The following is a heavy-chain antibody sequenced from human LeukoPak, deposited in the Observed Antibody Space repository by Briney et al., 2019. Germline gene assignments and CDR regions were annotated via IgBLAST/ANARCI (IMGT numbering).Heavy chain of an antibody. CDR2: MRPNTGDT. D-gene: IGHD6-19*01. V-gene: IGHV1-2*07. Sequence: ASVKVSCKASGYTFTSYYMHWVRQAPGQGLEWLGWMRPNTGDTHSALKFQGRVTMTRDTSITTAYMELSSLASDDTAVYFCAISTGWYRFDYWGQGTKVTVSS. CDR3: AISTGWYRFDY. J-gene: IGHJ4*02. CDR1: GYTFTSYY.